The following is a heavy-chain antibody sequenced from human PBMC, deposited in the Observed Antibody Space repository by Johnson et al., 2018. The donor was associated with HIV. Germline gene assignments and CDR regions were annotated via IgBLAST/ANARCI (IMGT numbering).Heavy chain of an antibody. V-gene: IGHV3-33*08. J-gene: IGHJ3*02. Sequence: QVQLVESGGGVVQPGTSLTLSCAASGFPFSSYGMHWVRQAPGKGLEWVAVIWYDGSNKYYADSVKGRFTISRDNSKNTLYLQMNSLRAEDTAVYYCARGGGYSIAAPSDAFDIWGQGTMVTVSS. CDR1: GFPFSSYG. CDR2: IWYDGSNK. D-gene: IGHD6-6*01. CDR3: ARGGGYSIAAPSDAFDI.